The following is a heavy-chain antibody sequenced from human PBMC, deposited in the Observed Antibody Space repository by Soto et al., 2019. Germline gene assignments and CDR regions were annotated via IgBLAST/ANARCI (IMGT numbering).Heavy chain of an antibody. D-gene: IGHD3-16*01. Sequence: SVKVSCEVSGGTFSSHAISWVRQAPGQGLEWMGGIIPFFKATSFAQKFQGRVTITADDSTSTAYMDLYSLGSEDTAVYYCARDVPLNYYDGTFSYYAMDVWGQGTTVTVSS. CDR3: ARDVPLNYYDGTFSYYAMDV. CDR1: GGTFSSHA. V-gene: IGHV1-69*13. J-gene: IGHJ6*02. CDR2: IIPFFKAT.